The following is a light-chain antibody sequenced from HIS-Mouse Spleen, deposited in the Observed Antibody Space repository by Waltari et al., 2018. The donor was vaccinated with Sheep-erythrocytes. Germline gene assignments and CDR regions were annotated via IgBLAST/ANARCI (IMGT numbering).Light chain of an antibody. CDR2: QGS. CDR1: QLGDKY. V-gene: IGLV3-1*01. Sequence: SYELTQPPSVSVSPGQTASITCSGDQLGDKYACWYQQKPGQSPVLVIYQGSKRPSGIPERFSGSNSGNTATLTISGTQAMDEADYYCQAWDSSTYVFGTGTKVTVL. CDR3: QAWDSSTYV. J-gene: IGLJ1*01.